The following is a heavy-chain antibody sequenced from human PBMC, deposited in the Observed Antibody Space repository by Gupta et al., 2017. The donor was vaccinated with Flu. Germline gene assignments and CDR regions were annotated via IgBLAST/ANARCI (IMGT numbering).Heavy chain of an antibody. CDR1: GYTFTGYY. D-gene: IGHD3-10*01. CDR3: ARAGSRHDGRSPYYDWIDP. V-gene: IGHV1-2*02. J-gene: IGHJ5*02. Sequence: QVQLVQSGTEVKKPGTSVKVSCKASGYTFTGYYIHWVRQAPGQGLEWMGWINPSSGVTNYAQKFQGRVTVTRDTSFSTAYMEGSSLSFGDTAVYYCARAGSRHDGRSPYYDWIDPWGQGTLITVTS. CDR2: INPSSGVT.